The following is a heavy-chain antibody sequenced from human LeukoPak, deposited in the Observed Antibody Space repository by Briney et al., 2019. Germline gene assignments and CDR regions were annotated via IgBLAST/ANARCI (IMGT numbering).Heavy chain of an antibody. Sequence: SETLSLTCTVSGASISSGGYYWNWIRQPPGKGLEWIGYIYYSRSTSYSPSLKSRLTISVDTSKNQFSVKLSSVTAADTAVYYCARDGYNSGYFDYWGQGTLVTVSS. V-gene: IGHV4-30-4*01. CDR1: GASISSGGYY. J-gene: IGHJ4*02. CDR3: ARDGYNSGYFDY. D-gene: IGHD5-24*01. CDR2: IYYSRST.